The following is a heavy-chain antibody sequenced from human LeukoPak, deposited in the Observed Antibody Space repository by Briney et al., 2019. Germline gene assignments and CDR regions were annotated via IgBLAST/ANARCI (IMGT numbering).Heavy chain of an antibody. J-gene: IGHJ4*02. D-gene: IGHD3-3*01. V-gene: IGHV3-7*01. Sequence: GGSLRLSCAASGFTFSSYWMSWVRQAPGKGLEWVANIKQDGSEKYYVDSVKGRFTISRDNAKNSLYLQMNSLRAEDTAVYYCARDRNTDFWSGYYTNYFDYWGQGTLVSVSS. CDR3: ARDRNTDFWSGYYTNYFDY. CDR1: GFTFSSYW. CDR2: IKQDGSEK.